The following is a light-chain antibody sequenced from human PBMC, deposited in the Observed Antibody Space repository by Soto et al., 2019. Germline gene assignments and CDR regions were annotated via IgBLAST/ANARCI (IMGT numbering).Light chain of an antibody. CDR1: RSLDSGQ. J-gene: IGKJ3*01. CDR2: DAF. Sequence: EIVLTPSPGTLSLSPGESATLYCRASRSLDSGQLAWYQPKVGRAPRLLIHDAFMRATGIPDRFSGSGSGTDFTLTISSLEPEDFAVYYCQQRSNWATFGPGTKVDIK. V-gene: IGKV3D-20*02. CDR3: QQRSNWAT.